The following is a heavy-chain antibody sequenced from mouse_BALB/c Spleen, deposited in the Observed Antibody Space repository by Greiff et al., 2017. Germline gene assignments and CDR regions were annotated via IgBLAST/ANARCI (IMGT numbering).Heavy chain of an antibody. J-gene: IGHJ3*01. V-gene: IGHV5-4*02. CDR2: ISDGGSYT. CDR1: GFTFSDYY. Sequence: EVQLVESGGGLVKPGGSLKLSCAASGFTFSDYYMYWVRQTPEKRLEWVATISDGGSYTYYPDSVKGRFTISRDNAKNNLYLQVSSLKSEDTAMYYCARDWTGFADWGQGTLVTVSA. CDR3: ARDWTGFAD.